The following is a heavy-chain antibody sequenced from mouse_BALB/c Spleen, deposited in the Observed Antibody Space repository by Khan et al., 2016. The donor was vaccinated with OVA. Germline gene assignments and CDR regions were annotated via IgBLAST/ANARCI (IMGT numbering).Heavy chain of an antibody. CDR1: GYYITSGYF. V-gene: IGHV3-6*01. D-gene: IGHD3-1*01. CDR2: IRYDGSS. J-gene: IGHJ3*01. Sequence: EVQLQESGPGLVKPSQSLSLTCSVSGYYITSGYFWNWIRQSPGNKLEWMGYIRYDGSSNYNPSLKNRISITRDTSKNPLFLKLNSVTAEDTATSYYARGGSAGPAWFAYWGQGTLVTVSA. CDR3: ARGGSAGPAWFAY.